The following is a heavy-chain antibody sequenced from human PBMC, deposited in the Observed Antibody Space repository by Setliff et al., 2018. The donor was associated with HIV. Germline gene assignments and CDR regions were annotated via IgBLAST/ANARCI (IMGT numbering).Heavy chain of an antibody. CDR3: ARDAERGYSYGYDY. D-gene: IGHD5-18*01. Sequence: SETLSLTCAVSGYSISSGYYWGWIRQPPGKGLEWIGSVFHSGSTYYNPSLKSRATMSVDTSKNQFSLKLSSVTAADTAVYYCARDAERGYSYGYDYWGQGTLVTVSS. CDR2: VFHSGST. V-gene: IGHV4-38-2*02. CDR1: GYSISSGYY. J-gene: IGHJ4*02.